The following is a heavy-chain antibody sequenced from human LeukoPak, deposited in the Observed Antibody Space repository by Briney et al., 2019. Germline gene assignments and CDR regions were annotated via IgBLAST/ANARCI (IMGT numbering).Heavy chain of an antibody. Sequence: SETLSLTCTVSGDSVSSGSYYWNWIRQPPGKGLEWIGYIYYSGSTNYNPSLKSRVTISVDTSKNQFSLKLTSVTAADTAVYYCARVPYYYNSGGTYWGQGTLVTVSS. J-gene: IGHJ4*02. D-gene: IGHD3-22*01. CDR2: IYYSGST. CDR1: GDSVSSGSYY. V-gene: IGHV4-61*01. CDR3: ARVPYYYNSGGTY.